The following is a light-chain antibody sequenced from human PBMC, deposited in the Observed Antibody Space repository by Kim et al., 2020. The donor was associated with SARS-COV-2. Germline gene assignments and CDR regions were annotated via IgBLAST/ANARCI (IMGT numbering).Light chain of an antibody. CDR2: DAS. CDR1: QSVSSN. Sequence: SVSPGERATLSCRASQSVSSNVAWYQQIPGQAPRPLIYDASTRATNIPARFSGSGSGADFTLTISSLQSEDFAIYYCQQYNSWPKTFGQGTKLEI. CDR3: QQYNSWPKT. V-gene: IGKV3-15*01. J-gene: IGKJ2*01.